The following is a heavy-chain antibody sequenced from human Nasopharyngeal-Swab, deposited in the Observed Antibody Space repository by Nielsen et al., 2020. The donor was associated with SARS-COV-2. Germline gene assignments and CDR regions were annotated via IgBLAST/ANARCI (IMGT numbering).Heavy chain of an antibody. CDR1: EFTFSRYT. Sequence: GESLKISCAASEFTFSRYTMHWVRQAPGKGLEWVAVISYDGSNKYYADSVKGRFTISRDISKNTLYLQMNSLRAEDTAVFYCASTPLDSSGYYYAFHYWGRGTLVTASS. V-gene: IGHV3-30-3*01. D-gene: IGHD3-22*01. CDR2: ISYDGSNK. CDR3: ASTPLDSSGYYYAFHY. J-gene: IGHJ4*02.